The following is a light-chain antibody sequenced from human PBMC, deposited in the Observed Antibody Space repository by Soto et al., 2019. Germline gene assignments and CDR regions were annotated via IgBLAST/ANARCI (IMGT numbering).Light chain of an antibody. CDR3: CSYAGSYTPFYV. CDR2: DVS. CDR1: SSDVGGYNY. V-gene: IGLV2-11*01. Sequence: QSVLTQPRSMSGSPGQSVTISCTGTSSDVGGYNYVSWYQQHPGKAPKLMIYDVSKRPSGVPDRFSGSKSGNTASLTISGLRAEDEADYYCCSYAGSYTPFYVFGTGTKVTVL. J-gene: IGLJ1*01.